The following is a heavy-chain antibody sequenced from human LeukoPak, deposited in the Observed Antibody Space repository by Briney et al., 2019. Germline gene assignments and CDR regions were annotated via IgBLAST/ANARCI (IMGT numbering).Heavy chain of an antibody. CDR2: ISYDGSNK. V-gene: IGHV3-30*03. CDR1: GFTFSSYA. D-gene: IGHD3-9*01. J-gene: IGHJ4*02. CDR3: AVTYYDILTGYYPPDY. Sequence: GGSLRLSCAASGFTFSSYAMSWVRQAPGKGLEWVAVISYDGSNKYYADSVKGRFTVSRDNSKNTLYLQMNSLRAEDTAVYYCAVTYYDILTGYYPPDYWGQGTLVTVSS.